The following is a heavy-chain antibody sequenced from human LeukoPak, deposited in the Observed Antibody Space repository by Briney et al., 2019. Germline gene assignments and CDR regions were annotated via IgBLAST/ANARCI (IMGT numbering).Heavy chain of an antibody. CDR3: ATGYDILTGSRYGMDV. CDR2: FDPEDGET. CDR1: GYTLTELS. V-gene: IGHV1-24*01. J-gene: IGHJ6*04. Sequence: ASVTVSFKVSGYTLTELSMHWVRQAPGKGREGMGGFDPEDGETIYAQKFQGRVTMTEDTSTDTAYMELSSLRSEDTAVYYCATGYDILTGSRYGMDVWGKGTTVTVSS. D-gene: IGHD3-9*01.